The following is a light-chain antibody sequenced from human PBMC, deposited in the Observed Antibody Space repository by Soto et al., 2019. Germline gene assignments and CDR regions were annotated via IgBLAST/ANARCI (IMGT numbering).Light chain of an antibody. V-gene: IGLV2-14*01. CDR1: SSDVGGYNY. J-gene: IGLJ2*01. Sequence: QSALTQPASVSGSPGQSITISCTGTSSDVGGYNYVSWYQQHPGKAPKLMIYEVSNRPSGVSNRFSGSKSGNTASLTISGLQAEDEADDYCSSYTSSSTEVVFGGGTKLTVL. CDR3: SSYTSSSTEVV. CDR2: EVS.